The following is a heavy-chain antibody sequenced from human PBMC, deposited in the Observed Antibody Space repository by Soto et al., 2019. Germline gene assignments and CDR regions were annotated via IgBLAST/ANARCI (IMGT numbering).Heavy chain of an antibody. J-gene: IGHJ4*02. V-gene: IGHV3-23*01. CDR2: TGATGRTT. CDR3: ATVHNTSRSFDY. CDR1: GFTFNIYA. D-gene: IGHD1-20*01. Sequence: GGSLRLSCAASGFTFNIYAMTWVRQAPGKGLEWVSTTGATGRTTYYSDSVKGRFTVSRGNSKNTLDLQMSNLRAEDTAVYYCATVHNTSRSFDYWGQGTLVTVSS.